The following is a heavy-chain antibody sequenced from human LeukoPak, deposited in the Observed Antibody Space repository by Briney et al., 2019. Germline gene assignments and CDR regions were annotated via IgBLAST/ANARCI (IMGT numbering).Heavy chain of an antibody. D-gene: IGHD2-21*02. CDR2: IYTSGST. V-gene: IGHV4-61*02. J-gene: IGHJ4*02. CDR1: GGSISSGSYY. CDR3: AREGIMYCGGDCYQDYFDY. Sequence: PSQNLSLTCTVSGGSISSGSYYWSWIRQPAGKGLEWIARIYTSGSTNYNPTLKSRVTISVDTSKNQFSLKLSSVTAADTAVYYRAREGIMYCGGDCYQDYFDYWGQGTLVTVSS.